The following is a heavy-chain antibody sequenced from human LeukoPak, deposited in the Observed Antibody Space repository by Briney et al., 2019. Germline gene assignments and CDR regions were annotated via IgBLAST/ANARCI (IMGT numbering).Heavy chain of an antibody. D-gene: IGHD6-13*01. J-gene: IGHJ5*02. CDR1: GGSISSSSYY. V-gene: IGHV4-39*01. Sequence: SETLSLTCTVSGGSISSSSYYWGWIRQPPGKGLEWIGSIYYSGSTYYNPSLKSRVTISVDTSKNQFSLKLSSVTAADTAVYHCARHGHSSSWYVAPQVVWFDPWGQGTLVTVSS. CDR3: ARHGHSSSWYVAPQVVWFDP. CDR2: IYYSGST.